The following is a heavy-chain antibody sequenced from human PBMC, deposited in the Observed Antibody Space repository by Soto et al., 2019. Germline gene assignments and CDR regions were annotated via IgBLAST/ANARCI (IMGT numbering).Heavy chain of an antibody. V-gene: IGHV3-33*08. CDR1: GFTFSSSG. CDR2: MWYDGSHK. Sequence: QVQLVESGGGVVQPGRSLRLSCAASGFTFSSSGMHWVRHAPGKGLEWVAVMWYDGSHKFYADSMKDRFTISRDNSKNTLYLQMNNLRAEDTAVYYCARGSGSHHGYSAYWGQGTLVTVSS. CDR3: ARGSGSHHGYSAY. D-gene: IGHD6-19*01. J-gene: IGHJ4*02.